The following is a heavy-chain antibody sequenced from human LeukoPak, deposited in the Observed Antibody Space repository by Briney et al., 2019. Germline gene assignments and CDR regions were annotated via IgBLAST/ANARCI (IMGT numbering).Heavy chain of an antibody. Sequence: ASVKVSCKASGYTFTSYGISWVRQAPGQGLEWMGWISAYNGNTNYAQKLQGGVTMTTDTSTSTAYMELRSLRSDDTAVYYCATESLGYCSGGSCQEGYWGQGTLVTVSS. CDR1: GYTFTSYG. CDR2: ISAYNGNT. J-gene: IGHJ4*02. V-gene: IGHV1-18*01. CDR3: ATESLGYCSGGSCQEGY. D-gene: IGHD2-15*01.